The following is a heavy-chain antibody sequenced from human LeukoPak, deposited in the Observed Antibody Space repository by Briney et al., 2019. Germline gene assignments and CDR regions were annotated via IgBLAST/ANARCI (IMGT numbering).Heavy chain of an antibody. CDR3: ARGPGKASFDY. J-gene: IGHJ4*02. Sequence: GGSLRLSCAASAFTFRSYGMHWVRQAPGKGPEWVAFIRYHGSDRYYADSVKGRFTISRDKSNNTLYLQMNSLRAEDTAVYYCARGPGKASFDYWGQGTLVTVSS. D-gene: IGHD3-10*01. CDR1: AFTFRSYG. V-gene: IGHV3-30*02. CDR2: IRYHGSDR.